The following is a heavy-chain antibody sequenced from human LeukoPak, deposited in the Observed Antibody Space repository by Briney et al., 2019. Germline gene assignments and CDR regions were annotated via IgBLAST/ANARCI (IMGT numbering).Heavy chain of an antibody. D-gene: IGHD5-18*01. CDR2: IWYDGTIK. V-gene: IGHV3-33*01. J-gene: IGHJ4*02. CDR3: AAGDSYGYKGPFDY. CDR1: GLTFASYG. Sequence: PGRSLRLSCAASGLTFASYGMHWVRQAPGKGLEWVAVIWYDGTIKYYEDSVKGRFTISRDNSKNTLYLQMNSLRAEDTAVYYCAAGDSYGYKGPFDYWGQGTLVTVSS.